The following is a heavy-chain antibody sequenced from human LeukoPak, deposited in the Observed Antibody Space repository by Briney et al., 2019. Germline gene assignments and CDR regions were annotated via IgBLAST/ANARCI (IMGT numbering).Heavy chain of an antibody. Sequence: PGGSLRLSCVASRFTFSDYYMVWIRQAPGKGLEWVSYISNSGSSTKYADSVKGRFTISRDNAKNSLSLQMNSVRPEDTAVYYCARADRTSWFDYWGQGTLVTVSS. CDR2: ISNSGSST. CDR1: RFTFSDYY. D-gene: IGHD2-2*01. J-gene: IGHJ4*02. CDR3: ARADRTSWFDY. V-gene: IGHV3-11*05.